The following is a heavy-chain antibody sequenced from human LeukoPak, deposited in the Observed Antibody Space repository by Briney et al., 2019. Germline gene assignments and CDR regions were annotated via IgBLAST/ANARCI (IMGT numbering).Heavy chain of an antibody. V-gene: IGHV4-4*07. Sequence: SETLSLTCTVSGGSISSYYWSWIRQPAGKGLEWIGRIYSTGSTNYNPSLKSRITMSVDTSKNQFSLRLRSVTAADTAVYYCARQIASAGTAGFDFWGQGALVTVSS. D-gene: IGHD6-13*01. J-gene: IGHJ4*02. CDR3: ARQIASAGTAGFDF. CDR1: GGSISSYY. CDR2: IYSTGST.